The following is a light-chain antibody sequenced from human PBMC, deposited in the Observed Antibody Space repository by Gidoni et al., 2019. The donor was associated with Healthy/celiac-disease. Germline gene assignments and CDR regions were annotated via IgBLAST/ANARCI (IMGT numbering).Light chain of an antibody. Sequence: EIVLTHSPGTLSLSPGARATLSCRASQSVSSSYLAWYQQTPGQAPRLLIYGASSRATGIPDRFSGSGSGTDFTLTLSRLEPEDFAGYYCQQYGSSPPLTFGGGTKVEIK. CDR1: QSVSSSY. CDR2: GAS. V-gene: IGKV3-20*01. J-gene: IGKJ4*01. CDR3: QQYGSSPPLT.